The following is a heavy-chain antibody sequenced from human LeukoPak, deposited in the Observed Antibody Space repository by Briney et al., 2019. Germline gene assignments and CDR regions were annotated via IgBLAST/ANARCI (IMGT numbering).Heavy chain of an antibody. D-gene: IGHD3-9*01. CDR3: ARYDILTGYYPENWFDP. V-gene: IGHV1-2*02. CDR2: INPNSGGT. CDR1: GYTFTGYY. Sequence: AASVKVSCKASGYTFTGYYMHWVRQAPGQGLEWMGWINPNSGGTNYAQKFQGRVTMTRDTSNSTAYMELSRLRSDDTAVYYCARYDILTGYYPENWFDPWGQGTLVTVSS. J-gene: IGHJ5*02.